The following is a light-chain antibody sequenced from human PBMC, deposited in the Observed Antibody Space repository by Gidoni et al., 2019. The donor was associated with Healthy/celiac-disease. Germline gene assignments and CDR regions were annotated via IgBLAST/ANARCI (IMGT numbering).Light chain of an antibody. CDR1: HGISSA. J-gene: IGKJ3*01. CDR3: QQYNSYPPFT. Sequence: AIKLTKSPSALLASVGDRVPITCRASHGISSALAWYQQKPGKAPKLLIYDASSLESWVPSRFSGSGSGTDFTLTICTLQPEDFATYYCQQYNSYPPFTFXPXTKVDIK. V-gene: IGKV1-13*02. CDR2: DAS.